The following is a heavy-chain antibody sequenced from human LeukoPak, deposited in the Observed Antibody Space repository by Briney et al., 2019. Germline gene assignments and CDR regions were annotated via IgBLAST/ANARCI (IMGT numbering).Heavy chain of an antibody. Sequence: SETLSLTCAVSGFSINIGYSWSWIRQPPGKGLEWIGYIYYSGSTNYNPSLKSRVTISVDTSKNQFSLKLSSVTAADTAVYYCARLSPYDSGGYYSQFDCWGQGTLVTVSS. CDR3: ARLSPYDSGGYYSQFDC. CDR1: GFSINIGYS. CDR2: IYYSGST. J-gene: IGHJ4*02. V-gene: IGHV4-59*08. D-gene: IGHD3-22*01.